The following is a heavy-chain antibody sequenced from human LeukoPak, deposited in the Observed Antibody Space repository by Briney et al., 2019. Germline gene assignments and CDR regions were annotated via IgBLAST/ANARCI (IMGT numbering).Heavy chain of an antibody. J-gene: IGHJ3*02. D-gene: IGHD3-10*01. CDR2: IYNSGSA. Sequence: SETLPLTCIVSGGSISSATYYWSWIRQPAGKGLEWIGRIYNSGSANYNPSLKSRVTISVDTSKNQFSLKLSSVTAADTAVYYCARGLPYYYGSGSYSDAFDIWGQGTMVTVSS. CDR3: ARGLPYYYGSGSYSDAFDI. V-gene: IGHV4-61*02. CDR1: GGSISSATYY.